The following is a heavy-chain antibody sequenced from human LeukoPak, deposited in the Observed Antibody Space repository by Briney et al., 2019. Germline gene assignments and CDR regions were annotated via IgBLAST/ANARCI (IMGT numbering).Heavy chain of an antibody. CDR1: GFNVNTYG. CDR2: IQHDGSNK. CDR3: VKELYMDV. V-gene: IGHV3-30*02. Sequence: PGGSLRLSCAASGFNVNTYGMHWVRQAPGKGLEWAAFIQHDGSNKYYGDSVKGRFTIFRDNSKNTLYLQMHSLRTEDTAIYYCVKELYMDVWGKGTTVTVSS. J-gene: IGHJ6*03.